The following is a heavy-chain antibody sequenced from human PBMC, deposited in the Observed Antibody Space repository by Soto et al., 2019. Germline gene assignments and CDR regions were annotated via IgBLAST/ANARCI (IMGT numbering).Heavy chain of an antibody. J-gene: IGHJ4*02. D-gene: IGHD2-15*01. CDR1: GGSISSGGYY. CDR3: ARDCSGGSCLGY. Sequence: SETLSLTCTVSGGSISSGGYYWSWIRQHPGKGLEWIGYIYYSGSTYYNPSLKSRVTISVDTSKNQFSLKLSSVTAADTAVYYCARDCSGGSCLGYWGQGALVTVSS. V-gene: IGHV4-31*03. CDR2: IYYSGST.